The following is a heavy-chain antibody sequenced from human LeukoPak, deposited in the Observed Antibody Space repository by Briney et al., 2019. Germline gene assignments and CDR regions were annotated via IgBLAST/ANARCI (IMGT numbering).Heavy chain of an antibody. D-gene: IGHD6-13*01. CDR2: ISSSSSTI. J-gene: IGHJ4*02. CDR3: ARGGSYSSSLDY. Sequence: GGSLSLSCAASGFTFSTSSMIGVRQAPGKGRAWVSYISSSSSTIYYADSVKGRFTISRDNAKNSLYLQMNSLRDEDTAVYYCARGGSYSSSLDYWGQGTLVTVSS. V-gene: IGHV3-48*02. CDR1: GFTFSTSS.